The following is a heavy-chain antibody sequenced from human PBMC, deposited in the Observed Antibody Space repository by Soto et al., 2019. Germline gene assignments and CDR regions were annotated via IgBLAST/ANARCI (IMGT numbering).Heavy chain of an antibody. V-gene: IGHV1-18*01. CDR3: ARVLIGGPIVVVPAAIFDY. D-gene: IGHD2-2*01. CDR1: GYTFTSYG. J-gene: IGHJ4*02. Sequence: ASVKVSCKASGYTFTSYGISWVRQAPGQGLEWMGWISAYNGNTNYAQKLQGRVTMTTDTSTSTAYMELRSLRSDDTAVYYCARVLIGGPIVVVPAAIFDYWGQGTLVTVSS. CDR2: ISAYNGNT.